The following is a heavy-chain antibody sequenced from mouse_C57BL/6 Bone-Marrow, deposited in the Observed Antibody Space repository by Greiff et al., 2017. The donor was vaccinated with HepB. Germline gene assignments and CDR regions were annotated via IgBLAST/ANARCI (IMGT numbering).Heavy chain of an antibody. CDR3: TVYVLLRS. J-gene: IGHJ2*01. CDR2: IDPENGDT. D-gene: IGHD1-1*01. V-gene: IGHV14-4*01. CDR1: GFNIKDDY. Sequence: VQLQQSGAELVRPGASVKLSCTASGFNIKDDYMHWVKQRPEQGLEWIGWIDPENGDTEYASKFQGKATITADTSSNTAYLQLSSLTSEDTAVYYCTVYVLLRSWGQGTTLTVSS.